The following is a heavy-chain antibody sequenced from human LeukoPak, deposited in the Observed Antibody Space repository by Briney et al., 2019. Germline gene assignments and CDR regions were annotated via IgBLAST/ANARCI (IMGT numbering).Heavy chain of an antibody. CDR2: ISYTGNT. J-gene: IGHJ3*02. CDR1: GGSISSFY. D-gene: IGHD6-13*01. V-gene: IGHV4-59*08. CDR3: AGEVATERGIAAAGTPSDAFDI. Sequence: SETLSLTCTVSGGSISSFYWSWIRQSPGKGLEWIGYISYTGNTNYNPSLKSRVTISVDTSKNQFSLKLSSVTAADTAVYYCAGEVATERGIAAAGTPSDAFDIWGQGTMVTVSS.